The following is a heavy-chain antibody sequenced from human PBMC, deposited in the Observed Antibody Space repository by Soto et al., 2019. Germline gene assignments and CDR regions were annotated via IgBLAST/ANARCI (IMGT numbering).Heavy chain of an antibody. CDR3: AKDGVRYRTTMLDYCYMDV. CDR2: ISGSGGST. V-gene: IGHV3-23*01. J-gene: IGHJ6*03. Sequence: GGSLRLSCAASGFTFSSYAMSWVRQAPGKGLEWVSAISGSGGSTYYADSVKGRFTISRDNSKNTLYLQMNSLRAEDTAVYYCAKDGVRYRTTMLDYCYMDVWGKGTTVTVSS. D-gene: IGHD2-2*01. CDR1: GFTFSSYA.